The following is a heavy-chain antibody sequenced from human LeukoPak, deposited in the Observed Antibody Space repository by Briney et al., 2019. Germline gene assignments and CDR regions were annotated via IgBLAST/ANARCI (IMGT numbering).Heavy chain of an antibody. CDR1: GGSISSYY. V-gene: IGHV4-59*01. D-gene: IGHD3-16*02. CDR2: IYYSGST. CDR3: ARIGHDYVWGSYRYYFDY. Sequence: SETLSLTCTVSGGSISSYYWSWIRQLPGKGLEWIGYIYYSGSTNYNPSLKSRVTISVDTSKNQFSLKLSSVTAADTAVYYCARIGHDYVWGSYRYYFDYWGQGTLVTVSS. J-gene: IGHJ4*02.